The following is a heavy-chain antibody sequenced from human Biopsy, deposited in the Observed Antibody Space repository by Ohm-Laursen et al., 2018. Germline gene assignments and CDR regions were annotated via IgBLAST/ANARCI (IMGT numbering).Heavy chain of an antibody. CDR1: GGSFTGHY. V-gene: IGHV4-59*11. Sequence: SQTLSLTWTVSGGSFTGHYWSWIRQPPGKGLEWIGHISYTGYTSYKSSLKSRVTISLDTSRKHFSLRLTSLAAEDTAVYYCGRREVVITHDAFDTWGQGTMVTVSS. D-gene: IGHD3-22*01. CDR3: GRREVVITHDAFDT. CDR2: ISYTGYT. J-gene: IGHJ3*02.